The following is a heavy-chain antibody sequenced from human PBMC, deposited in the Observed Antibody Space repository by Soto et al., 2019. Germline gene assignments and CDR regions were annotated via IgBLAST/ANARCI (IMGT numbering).Heavy chain of an antibody. Sequence: QVQLVESGGGVVQPGTSLRVSCEVSGSSLSSCAIHRVRQAPGKGLEWVAVTSNDGKKVSYADSEKSRLTVSRDNSKNTVALKMNTLSSEETRVYFRANVWEVFGVVIFAYLVAWGQRILLTVSA. D-gene: IGHD2-21*01. CDR3: ANVWEVFGVVIFAYLVA. V-gene: IGHV3-30*18. CDR1: GSSLSSCA. J-gene: IGHJ5*02. CDR2: TSNDGKKV.